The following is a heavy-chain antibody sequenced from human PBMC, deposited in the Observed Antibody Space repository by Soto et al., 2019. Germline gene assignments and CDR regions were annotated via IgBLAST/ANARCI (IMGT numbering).Heavy chain of an antibody. CDR1: GFNFSNYY. J-gene: IGHJ4*02. CDR2: ISSRASYT. Sequence: QLVEFGGGLVNPGGSLRLSCAASGFNFSNYYMAWVRQTPGKGLEWISYISSRASYTKYADSVEGRFTVSRDNANGSLYLQMNSLRVEDTAIYCCARRQPMLFLDAWGQGTLVTVSS. V-gene: IGHV3-11*06. D-gene: IGHD2-2*01. CDR3: ARRQPMLFLDA.